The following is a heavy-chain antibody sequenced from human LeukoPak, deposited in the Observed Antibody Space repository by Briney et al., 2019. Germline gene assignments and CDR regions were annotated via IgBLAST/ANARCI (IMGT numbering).Heavy chain of an antibody. Sequence: SETLSLTCTVSGGSISSYYWSWIRQPPGKGLEWIGYIYTSGSTNYNPSLKSRVTISVDTSKNQFSLKLSSVTAADTAVYYCARGVGVAAELVTFDIWGQGTMVTVSS. J-gene: IGHJ3*02. CDR3: ARGVGVAAELVTFDI. CDR1: GGSISSYY. CDR2: IYTSGST. V-gene: IGHV4-4*09. D-gene: IGHD6-13*01.